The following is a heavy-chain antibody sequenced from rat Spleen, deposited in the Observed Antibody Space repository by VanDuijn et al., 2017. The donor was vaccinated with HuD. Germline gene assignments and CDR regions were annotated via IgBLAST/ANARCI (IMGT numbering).Heavy chain of an antibody. CDR3: AREGLYYYGGYSEEDL. Sequence: EVQLVESGGGLVQPGRSMKLSCAASGFTFSNYDMAWVRQAPTKGLEWVASFSYDGSRTYYRDAVKGRFTISRDNAQSTLYPQMSSLRSEDTATYYCAREGLYYYGGYSEEDLWGQGVMVTVSS. J-gene: IGHJ2*01. D-gene: IGHD1-11*01. CDR1: GFTFSNYD. CDR2: FSYDGSRT. V-gene: IGHV5-22*01.